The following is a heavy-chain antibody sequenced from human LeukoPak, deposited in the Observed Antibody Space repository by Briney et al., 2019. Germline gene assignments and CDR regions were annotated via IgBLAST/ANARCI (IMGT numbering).Heavy chain of an antibody. J-gene: IGHJ4*02. CDR3: AKDVFSHSNSWYYFDF. V-gene: IGHV3-23*01. CDR2: VSTSGGIT. CDR1: GFTFSSYA. Sequence: GGSLRLSCATSGFTFSSYAMSWVRQAPGKGLEWVSGVSTSGGITYYEDSVRGRFTTSRDNSKNTLYLQMNSLRAEDTAVYSCAKDVFSHSNSWYYFDFWGQGTLVTVSS. D-gene: IGHD2-2*01.